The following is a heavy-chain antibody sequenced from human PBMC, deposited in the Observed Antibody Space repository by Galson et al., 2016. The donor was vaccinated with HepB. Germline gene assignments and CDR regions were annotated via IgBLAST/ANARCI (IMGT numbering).Heavy chain of an antibody. Sequence: ETLSLTCAVYGGSFSGYYWSWIRQPPGKGLEWVGEINHSGSTNYNPSLKSRVTISVDTSKNQFSLKLSSVTTADTAVYYCARKRQLERRRLVVSNWFDPWGQGTLVTVSS. CDR2: INHSGST. CDR3: ARKRQLERRRLVVSNWFDP. D-gene: IGHD1-1*01. J-gene: IGHJ5*02. CDR1: GGSFSGYY. V-gene: IGHV4-34*01.